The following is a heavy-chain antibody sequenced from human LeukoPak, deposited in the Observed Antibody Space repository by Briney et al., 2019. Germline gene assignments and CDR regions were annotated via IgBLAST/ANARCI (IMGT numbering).Heavy chain of an antibody. CDR2: ITSSSSYI. V-gene: IGHV3-21*04. CDR1: GFTFGDYA. CDR3: AKVFSMVRGVIIPQSYYYMDV. Sequence: PGGSLSLSCTASGFTFGDYAMSWFRQAPGKGLEWVSSITSSSSYIYYADSVKGRFTISRDNAKNSLDLQMNSLRAEDTAVYYCAKVFSMVRGVIIPQSYYYMDVWGKGTTVTVSS. J-gene: IGHJ6*03. D-gene: IGHD3-10*01.